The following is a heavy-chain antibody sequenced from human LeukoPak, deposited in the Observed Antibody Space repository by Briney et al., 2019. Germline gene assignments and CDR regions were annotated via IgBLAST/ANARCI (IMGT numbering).Heavy chain of an antibody. D-gene: IGHD6-13*01. Sequence: PGGSLRLSCAASGFTFSDYYMSWIRQAPGKGLEWVSYISSSGSTIYYADSVKGRFTISRDNAKNSLYLQMNSLRAEDTAVYYCARDRTRIAAAGPTPWFDPWGQGTLVTVSS. CDR2: ISSSGSTI. CDR1: GFTFSDYY. CDR3: ARDRTRIAAAGPTPWFDP. J-gene: IGHJ5*02. V-gene: IGHV3-11*01.